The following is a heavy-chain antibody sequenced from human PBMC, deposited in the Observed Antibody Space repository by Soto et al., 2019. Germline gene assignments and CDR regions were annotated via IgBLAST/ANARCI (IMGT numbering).Heavy chain of an antibody. CDR2: SSATGAGT. CDR3: AKDRRAGGNYGLYSDF. CDR1: GFTFSSYG. J-gene: IGHJ4*02. D-gene: IGHD1-7*01. Sequence: EVQLLESGGGLVQPGGSLRLSCAASGFTFSSYGMTWVRQAPGKGLEWVSFSSATGAGTYYADSVKGRFTISRDNSQNTLYLQMTSLRAGDTAVYYCAKDRRAGGNYGLYSDFWGQGALVIVSS. V-gene: IGHV3-23*01.